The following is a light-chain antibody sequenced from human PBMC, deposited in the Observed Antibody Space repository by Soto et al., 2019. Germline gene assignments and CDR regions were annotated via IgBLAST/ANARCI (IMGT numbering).Light chain of an antibody. Sequence: DLVMTQTPLSSPVTLGQPASISCRSSQSLVDLSWLQQRPGQPPRLLIYKISNRFSGVPDRFSGSGAGTDFTLKISRVEAEDVGLYYCMQTAQFPRTFGQGTKVEIK. CDR1: QSLVD. CDR3: MQTAQFPRT. CDR2: KIS. J-gene: IGKJ1*01. V-gene: IGKV2-24*01.